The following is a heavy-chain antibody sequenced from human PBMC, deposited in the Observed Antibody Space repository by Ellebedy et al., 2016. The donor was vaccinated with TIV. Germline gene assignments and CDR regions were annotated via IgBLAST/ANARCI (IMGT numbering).Heavy chain of an antibody. J-gene: IGHJ4*02. CDR1: GFMFNTYA. Sequence: GESLKISCAASGFMFNTYAMSWVRQAPGKGLEWLSQISSSSSSIYYADSVKGRFTISRDNAKNSVYLQMNRLRDEDTAVYYCARDRGTSWVEFYYWGQGTLVTVSS. CDR2: ISSSSSSI. V-gene: IGHV3-48*02. D-gene: IGHD6-13*01. CDR3: ARDRGTSWVEFYY.